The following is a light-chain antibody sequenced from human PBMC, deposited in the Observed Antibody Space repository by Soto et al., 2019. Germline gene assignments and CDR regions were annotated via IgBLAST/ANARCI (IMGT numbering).Light chain of an antibody. J-gene: IGLJ1*01. V-gene: IGLV2-8*01. CDR3: SSYAGTNRV. CDR1: SSDVGGYNY. CDR2: EVS. Sequence: QSALTQPASVSGSPGQSITISCTGTSSDVGGYNYVSWYQQHPGKAPKVMIYEVSKRPSGVPDRFSGSKSGNTASLTVSGLQAEDEAEYYCSSYAGTNRVFGTGTKLTVL.